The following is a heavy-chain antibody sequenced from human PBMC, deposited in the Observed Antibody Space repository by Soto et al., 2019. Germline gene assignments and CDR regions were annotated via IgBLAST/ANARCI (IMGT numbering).Heavy chain of an antibody. Sequence: QVQLVESGGDLVKPGGSLRLSCAASGYTFSDYYMSWIRQAPGKGLEWISYIDTSGTKIYYADSVKGRFTITRDNAKNSVDLEMNSLRDEDTAVYYCASHYDMWSGYLSPVDYWCQGTLVTVSS. V-gene: IGHV3-11*01. D-gene: IGHD3-3*01. CDR2: IDTSGTKI. CDR3: ASHYDMWSGYLSPVDY. CDR1: GYTFSDYY. J-gene: IGHJ4*02.